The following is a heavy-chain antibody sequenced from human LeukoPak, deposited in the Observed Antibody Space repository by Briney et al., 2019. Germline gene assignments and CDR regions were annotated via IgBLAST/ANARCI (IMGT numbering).Heavy chain of an antibody. J-gene: IGHJ6*03. Sequence: SETLSLTCTVSGGSINNYYWSWVRQPPGKGLEWIGYIHYSGSTNYNPSLKSRATISVDRSKNQFSLKVTSVTAADTAVYYCVRLSSAVAGTYYYWYPAVWGKGTTVTVSS. CDR1: GGSINNYY. D-gene: IGHD6-19*01. CDR3: VRLSSAVAGTYYYWYPAV. V-gene: IGHV4-59*08. CDR2: IHYSGST.